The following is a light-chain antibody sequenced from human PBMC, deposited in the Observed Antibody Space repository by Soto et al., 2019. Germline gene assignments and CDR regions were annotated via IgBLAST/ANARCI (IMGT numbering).Light chain of an antibody. CDR3: CSYAGSHVV. CDR1: SSDVGSYNL. J-gene: IGLJ2*01. Sequence: QSALTQPASVSGSPGQSITISCTGTSSDVGSYNLVSWYQHHPGKAPKLMIYEGSKRPSGVSNRFSGSKSGNTASLTISGLQAEDEADYYCCSYAGSHVVFDGGTQLTVL. CDR2: EGS. V-gene: IGLV2-23*01.